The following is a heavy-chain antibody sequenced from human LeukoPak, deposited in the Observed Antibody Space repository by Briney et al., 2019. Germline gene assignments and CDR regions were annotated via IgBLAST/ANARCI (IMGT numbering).Heavy chain of an antibody. CDR2: IYSGGST. CDR1: GFTASSNY. D-gene: IGHD5-18*01. CDR3: ARYTAHYYYYGMDV. V-gene: IGHV3-53*04. Sequence: GGSLRLSCAASGFTASSNYMSWVRQAPGKGLEWVSVIYSGGSTYYADSVKGRFTISRHNSKNTLYLQMNSLRAEDTAVYYCARYTAHYYYYGMDVWGQGTTVTVSS. J-gene: IGHJ6*02.